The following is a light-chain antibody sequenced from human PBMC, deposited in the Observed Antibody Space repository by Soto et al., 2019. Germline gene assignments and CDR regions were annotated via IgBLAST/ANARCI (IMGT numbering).Light chain of an antibody. V-gene: IGLV2-14*01. Sequence: QSVLTQPASVSGSPGQSITISCSGTSSDIGGYNYVSWCQQHPGKAPKLLIYEVSHRPSRVSNRFSASKSGNTASLTISGLQTEDEADYYCSSYTSSTTLYVFGTGTKVTVL. CDR2: EVS. CDR1: SSDIGGYNY. CDR3: SSYTSSTTLYV. J-gene: IGLJ1*01.